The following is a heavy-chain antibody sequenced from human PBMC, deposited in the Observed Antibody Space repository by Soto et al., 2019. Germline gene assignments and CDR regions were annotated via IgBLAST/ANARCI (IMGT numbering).Heavy chain of an antibody. CDR2: IRSKAYGGTT. J-gene: IGHJ6*02. CDR3: STGTTKPQFYYYYYGMDV. Sequence: GSLRLSCTASGFTFGDYAMSWFRQASGKGLEWVGFIRSKAYGGTTEYAASVKGRFTISRDDSKSIAYLQMNSLKTEDTAVYYCSTGTTKPQFYYYYYGMDVWGQGTSVTVSS. D-gene: IGHD1-1*01. V-gene: IGHV3-49*03. CDR1: GFTFGDYA.